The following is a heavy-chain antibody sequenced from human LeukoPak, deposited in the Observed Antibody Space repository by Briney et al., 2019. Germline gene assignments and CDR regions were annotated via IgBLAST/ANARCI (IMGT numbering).Heavy chain of an antibody. D-gene: IGHD3-3*01. CDR1: GFTFSSYG. J-gene: IGHJ6*04. CDR2: ISYDGSNK. CDR3: AKDELRFLEWLSRMDV. Sequence: PGGSLRLSCAASGFTFSSYGMHWVRQAPGKGLEWVAVISYDGSNKYYADSVKGRFTISRDNSKNTLYLQMNSLRAEDTAVYYCAKDELRFLEWLSRMDVWGKGTTVTVSS. V-gene: IGHV3-30*18.